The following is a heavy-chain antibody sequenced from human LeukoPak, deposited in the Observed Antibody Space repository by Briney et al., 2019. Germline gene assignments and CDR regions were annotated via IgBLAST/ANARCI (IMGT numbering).Heavy chain of an antibody. CDR2: MNPNSGNT. V-gene: IGHV1-8*01. CDR3: ARGAPYYYGMDV. CDR1: GYTFTSYD. J-gene: IGHJ6*02. Sequence: ASVKVSCKAFGYTFTSYDINWVRQATGQGLEWMGWMNPNSGNTGYAQKFQGRVTMTRNTSISTAYMELSSLRSEDTAVYYCARGAPYYYGMDVWGQGTTVTVSS.